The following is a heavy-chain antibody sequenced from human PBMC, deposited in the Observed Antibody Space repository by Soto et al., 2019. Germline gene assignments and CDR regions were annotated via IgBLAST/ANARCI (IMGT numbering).Heavy chain of an antibody. CDR1: GGTFSSYA. V-gene: IGHV1-69*01. D-gene: IGHD2-15*01. Sequence: QVQLVQSGAEVKKPGSSVKVSCKASGGTFSSYAISWVRQAPGQGLEWMGGIIPIFGTANYAQKFQGRVTITADESTSTAYMELRSLRSEDTAVYYCARGPYCSGGSFSGFGNYYYGMDVWGQGTTFTVSS. J-gene: IGHJ6*02. CDR3: ARGPYCSGGSFSGFGNYYYGMDV. CDR2: IIPIFGTA.